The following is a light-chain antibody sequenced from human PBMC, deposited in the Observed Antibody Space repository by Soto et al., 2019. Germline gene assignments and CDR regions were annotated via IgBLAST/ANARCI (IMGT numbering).Light chain of an antibody. J-gene: IGKJ4*01. CDR2: DAS. CDR1: QSVNTN. CDR3: QQYNNWPQLT. V-gene: IGKV3-15*01. Sequence: EISMMQPPATLSVSPGERATLSCRASQSVNTNLAWYQQKPGQAPRLLISDASTRATGIPARFSGSGSGTEFTLTISSLQSEDFAVYYCQQYNNWPQLTFGGGTKVDI.